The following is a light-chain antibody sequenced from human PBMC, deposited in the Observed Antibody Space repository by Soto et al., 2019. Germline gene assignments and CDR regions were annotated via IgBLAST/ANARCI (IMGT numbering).Light chain of an antibody. CDR1: QGIGTD. Sequence: AIQMTQSPSSLSASVGDRVTITCRASQGIGTDLGWYQQKPGKAPKLLIYAASSLQSGVPSRFSGSGSGTDFTLTISSLQPEDFATYYCLQDYNYPRTFGQGTKLEIE. V-gene: IGKV1-6*01. J-gene: IGKJ2*01. CDR2: AAS. CDR3: LQDYNYPRT.